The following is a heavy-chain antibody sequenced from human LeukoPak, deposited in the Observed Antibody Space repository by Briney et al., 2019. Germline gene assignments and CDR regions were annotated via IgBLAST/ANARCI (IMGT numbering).Heavy chain of an antibody. Sequence: SETLSLTCTVSGGSISSGDYYWSWIRQPPGKGLEWIGYIYYSGSTYYNPSLKSRVTISVDTSKNQFSLKLSSVTAADTAVYYCTRPQGSAWNFDTWGQGTLVTVSS. CDR2: IYYSGST. V-gene: IGHV4-30-4*08. CDR1: GGSISSGDYY. J-gene: IGHJ4*02. CDR3: TRPQGSAWNFDT. D-gene: IGHD6-19*01.